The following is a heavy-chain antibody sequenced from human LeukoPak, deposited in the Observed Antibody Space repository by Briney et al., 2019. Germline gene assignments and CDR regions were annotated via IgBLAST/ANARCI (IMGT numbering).Heavy chain of an antibody. CDR3: ARGGVIVVVVAATEAFDI. CDR1: GFTFSSYS. Sequence: GGSLRLSCAASGFTFSSYSMNWVRQAPGKGLEWVLSISSSSSYIYYADSVKGRFTISRDNAKNSLYLQMNSLRAEDTAVYYCARGGVIVVVVAATEAFDIWGQGTMVTVSS. CDR2: ISSSSSYI. D-gene: IGHD2-15*01. V-gene: IGHV3-21*01. J-gene: IGHJ3*02.